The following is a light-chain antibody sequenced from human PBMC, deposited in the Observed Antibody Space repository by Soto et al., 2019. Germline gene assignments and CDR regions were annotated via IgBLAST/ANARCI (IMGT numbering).Light chain of an antibody. J-gene: IGKJ4*01. CDR1: QSVFGY. Sequence: VLTQSPATLSLSPGDRATLSCRASQSVFGYLAWYQHKPGQAPRLLIYDAYKRATGVPARFSGSGSETDFTLIISSLEPEDFAVSYCQQRSDSPPLTFGGGTRVEIK. CDR3: QQRSDSPPLT. CDR2: DAY. V-gene: IGKV3-11*01.